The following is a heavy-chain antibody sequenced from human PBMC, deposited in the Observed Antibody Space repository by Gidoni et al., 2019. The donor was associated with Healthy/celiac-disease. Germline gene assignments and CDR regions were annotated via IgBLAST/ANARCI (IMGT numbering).Heavy chain of an antibody. CDR1: GFTFSNAW. J-gene: IGHJ3*02. V-gene: IGHV3-15*01. D-gene: IGHD3-22*01. CDR3: TTDRGTYYYDSSGYLGAFDI. Sequence: EVQLVESGGGWVKPGGSLRLSCEASGFTFSNAWMRWVRQAPGKGLEWVGRIKSKTDGGTTDYAAPVKGRFTISRDDSKNTLYLQMNSLKTEDTAVYYCTTDRGTYYYDSSGYLGAFDIWGQGTMVTVSS. CDR2: IKSKTDGGTT.